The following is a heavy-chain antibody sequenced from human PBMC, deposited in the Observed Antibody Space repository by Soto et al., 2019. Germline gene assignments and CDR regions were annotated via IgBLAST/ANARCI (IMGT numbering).Heavy chain of an antibody. J-gene: IGHJ4*02. CDR2: TNHSGST. Sequence: SETLSLTCAVYGGSFSGYYWSWIRQPPGKGLEWIGETNHSGSTNYNPSLKSRVTISVDTSKNQFSLKLSSVTAADTAVYYCARGGGWELSPKPFDYWGQGTLVTVS. CDR1: GGSFSGYY. D-gene: IGHD1-26*01. V-gene: IGHV4-34*01. CDR3: ARGGGWELSPKPFDY.